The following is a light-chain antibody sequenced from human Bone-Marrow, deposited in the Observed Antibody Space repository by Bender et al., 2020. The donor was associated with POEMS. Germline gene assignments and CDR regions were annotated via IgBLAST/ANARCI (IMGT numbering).Light chain of an antibody. J-gene: IGLJ2*01. CDR2: KDT. Sequence: AARITCSGDALPKEFSYWYQQRPGQAPVLVIYKDTERPPGFPDRFSGPTSGTTVTLTITGVQADDEADYYCQSADRSGPYAIFGSGTRLTVL. CDR3: QSADRSGPYAI. CDR1: ALPKEF. V-gene: IGLV3-25*03.